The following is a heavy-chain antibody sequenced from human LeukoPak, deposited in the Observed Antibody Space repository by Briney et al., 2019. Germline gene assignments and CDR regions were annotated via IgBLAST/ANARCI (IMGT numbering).Heavy chain of an antibody. V-gene: IGHV1-46*01. J-gene: IGHJ4*02. CDR2: INPSGGST. D-gene: IGHD2/OR15-2a*01. CDR1: GYTFTSYY. CDR3: ARDFPEYYFDY. Sequence: AASVKVSCKASGYTFTSYYMHWVRQAPGQGLEWMGIINPSGGSTGYAQKFQGRVTMTRDTSTSTVYMELSSLRSEDTAVYYCARDFPEYYFDYWGQGTLVTVSS.